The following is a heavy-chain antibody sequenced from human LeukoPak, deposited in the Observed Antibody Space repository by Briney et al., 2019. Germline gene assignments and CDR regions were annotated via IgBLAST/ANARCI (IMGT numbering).Heavy chain of an antibody. D-gene: IGHD6-19*01. J-gene: IGHJ4*02. CDR3: ARDSGWFRFDY. CDR2: IKEDGSQK. CDR1: GFTFSSFW. V-gene: IGHV3-7*03. Sequence: GGSLRLSCAASGFTFSSFWMTWVRQAPGKGLEWVANIKEDGSQKYYVDSVKGRFTISRDNAKNSLFLQTNSLRVDDTAVYYWARDSGWFRFDYWGQGTLVTVSS.